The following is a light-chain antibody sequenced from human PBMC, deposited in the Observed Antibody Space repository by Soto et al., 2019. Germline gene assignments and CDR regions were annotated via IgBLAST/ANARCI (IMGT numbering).Light chain of an antibody. J-gene: IGKJ5*01. V-gene: IGKV4-1*01. CDR3: QQYYSSTIT. CDR2: WAS. CDR1: RSVLYTSNSKKY. Sequence: DIVITQSPHSLAVSLGDRATINCKSSRSVLYTSNSKKYLAWYQQKPGQPPKLXIKWASTRESGVPDRFSGSLYETDFNLTISSLQAEDVAVYYCQQYYSSTITFGQGTRLEIK.